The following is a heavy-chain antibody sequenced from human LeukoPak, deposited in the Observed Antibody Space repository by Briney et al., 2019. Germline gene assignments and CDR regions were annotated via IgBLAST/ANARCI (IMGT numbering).Heavy chain of an antibody. D-gene: IGHD1-26*01. V-gene: IGHV1-18*01. CDR1: GYTSTNYG. Sequence: GASVKVSCKASGYTSTNYGISWVRQAPGQGLEWMGYIITYNGNTNYAQKLQGRVTMTTDTSTSTAYMELRSLRSDDTAVYYCARDLGSGSRGDYWGQGTLVTVSS. CDR2: IITYNGNT. CDR3: ARDLGSGSRGDY. J-gene: IGHJ4*02.